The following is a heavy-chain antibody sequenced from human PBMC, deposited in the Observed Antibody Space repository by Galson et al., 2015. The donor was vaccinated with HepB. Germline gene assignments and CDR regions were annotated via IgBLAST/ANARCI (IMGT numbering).Heavy chain of an antibody. CDR1: GFTFSSYA. Sequence: SLRLSCAASGFTFSSYAMSWVRQAPGRGLEWVSGISSDGSHTYYADSVKGRFTISRDTSMNTVVLQMNSLRAEDTAVYYCAKGRYSETYYDCWGQGAVVTVSS. V-gene: IGHV3-23*01. CDR3: AKGRYSETYYDC. D-gene: IGHD1-26*01. J-gene: IGHJ4*02. CDR2: ISSDGSHT.